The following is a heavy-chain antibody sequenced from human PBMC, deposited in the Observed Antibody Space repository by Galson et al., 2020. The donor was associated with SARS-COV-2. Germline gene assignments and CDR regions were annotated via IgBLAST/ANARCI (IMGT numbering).Heavy chain of an antibody. CDR2: INPNSGGT. V-gene: IGHV1-2*02. D-gene: IGHD1-26*01. CDR3: ARDRVLWELLLIKYYYYGMDV. J-gene: IGHJ6*02. Sequence: GESLKISCKASGYTFTGYYIHWVRQAPGQGLEWMGWINPNSGGTNYAQKFQGRVTMTRDTSISTAYMELTRLTSDDTAVYYCARDRVLWELLLIKYYYYGMDVWGQGTAITVS. CDR1: GYTFTGYY.